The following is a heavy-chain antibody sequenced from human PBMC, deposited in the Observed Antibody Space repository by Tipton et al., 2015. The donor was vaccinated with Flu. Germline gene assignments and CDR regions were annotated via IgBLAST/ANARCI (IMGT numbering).Heavy chain of an antibody. V-gene: IGHV3-7*03. J-gene: IGHJ5*02. CDR3: ARALASGEAS. D-gene: IGHD2-15*01. Sequence: SLRLSCAASGFAFSSYWMHWVRQAPGKGLEWVANINQNGSVKYYVDSVKGRFTISRDNAKSSLYLQMNILRGEDTAFYYCARALASGEASWGQGTLVTVSP. CDR2: INQNGSVK. CDR1: GFAFSSYW.